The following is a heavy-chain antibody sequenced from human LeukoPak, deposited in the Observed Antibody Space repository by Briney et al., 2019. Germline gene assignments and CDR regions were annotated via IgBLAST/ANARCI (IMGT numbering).Heavy chain of an antibody. CDR3: ARGGYYDSSGYDYAFDI. J-gene: IGHJ3*02. CDR2: INPNSGGT. Sequence: ASVKVSCKASGYTFTGYYMHWVRQAPGQGLEWMGWINPNSGGTNYAQKFQGRVTMTRDMSTTTVYMELSRLRSDDTAVYYCARGGYYDSSGYDYAFDIWGQGTMVTVSS. V-gene: IGHV1-2*02. D-gene: IGHD3-22*01. CDR1: GYTFTGYY.